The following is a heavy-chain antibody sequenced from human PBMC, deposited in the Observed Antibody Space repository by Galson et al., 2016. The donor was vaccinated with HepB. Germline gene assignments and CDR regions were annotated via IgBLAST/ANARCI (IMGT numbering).Heavy chain of an antibody. V-gene: IGHV5-10-1*01. D-gene: IGHD7-27*01. CDR3: TRHVTGDLDY. CDR2: IDPRDSYT. J-gene: IGHJ4*02. CDR1: GSSFTTYW. Sequence: QSGAEVKKPGEPLRISCKGSGSSFTTYWITWVRQMPGKGLEWMGRIDPRDSYTNYSPAFQGHVTISADESINTVYLQWRSLKASDTAMYYCTRHVTGDLDYWGQGTLVTVSS.